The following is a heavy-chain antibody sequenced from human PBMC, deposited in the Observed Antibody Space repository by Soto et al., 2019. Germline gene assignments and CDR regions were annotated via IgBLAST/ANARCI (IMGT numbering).Heavy chain of an antibody. D-gene: IGHD3-22*01. CDR3: ASYYYDSNLSNFDY. V-gene: IGHV3-33*01. Sequence: QVQLVESGGGVVQPGRSLRLSCAASGFTFSSYGMHWVRQAPGKGLEWVAVIWYDGSNKYYADSVKGRFTISRDNSKSTLNLQMNSLRAEDTAVYYCASYYYDSNLSNFDYWGQGTLVTVSS. CDR2: IWYDGSNK. CDR1: GFTFSSYG. J-gene: IGHJ4*02.